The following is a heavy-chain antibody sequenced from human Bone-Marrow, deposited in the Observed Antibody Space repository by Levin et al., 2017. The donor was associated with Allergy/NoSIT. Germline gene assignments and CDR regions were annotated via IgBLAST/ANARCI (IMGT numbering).Heavy chain of an antibody. J-gene: IGHJ5*02. CDR1: GYTFTSYG. D-gene: IGHD2-2*01. CDR2: ISAYNGNT. V-gene: IGHV1-18*01. CDR3: ARWLTDIVVVPAAMGNWFDP. Sequence: ASVKVSCKASGYTFTSYGISWVRQAPGQGLEWMGWISAYNGNTNYAQKLQGRVTMTTDTSTSTAYMELRSLRSDDTAVYYCARWLTDIVVVPAAMGNWFDPWGQGTLVTVSS.